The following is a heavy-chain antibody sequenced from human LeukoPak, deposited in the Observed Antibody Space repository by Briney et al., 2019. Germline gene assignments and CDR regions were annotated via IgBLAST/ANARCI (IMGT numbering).Heavy chain of an antibody. D-gene: IGHD3-22*01. Sequence: ASVKVSCKASGYTFTGYYMHWVRQAPGQGLEWMGRINPNSGGTNYAQKFQGRVPMTRDTSISTAYMELSRLRSDDTAVYYCARVFYDSSGPFDYWGRGTLVTVSS. V-gene: IGHV1-2*06. CDR1: GYTFTGYY. J-gene: IGHJ4*02. CDR2: INPNSGGT. CDR3: ARVFYDSSGPFDY.